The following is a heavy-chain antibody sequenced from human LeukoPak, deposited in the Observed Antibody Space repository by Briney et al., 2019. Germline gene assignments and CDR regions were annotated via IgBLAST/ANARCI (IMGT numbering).Heavy chain of an antibody. Sequence: GGSLRLSCAASGFSFSSYWMSWVRQAPGKGLEWVANIKEDGGEKHYVDSVKGRFTISRDNAMNSLFLQMNSLRAEDTALYCCARDVDANYWGQGALVTVSS. J-gene: IGHJ4*02. CDR1: GFSFSSYW. CDR3: ARDVDANY. CDR2: IKEDGGEK. V-gene: IGHV3-7*01. D-gene: IGHD5-12*01.